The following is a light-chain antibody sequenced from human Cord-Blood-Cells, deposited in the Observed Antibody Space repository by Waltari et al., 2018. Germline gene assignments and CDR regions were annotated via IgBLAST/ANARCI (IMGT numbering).Light chain of an antibody. J-gene: IGKJ1*01. V-gene: IGKV3-15*01. CDR1: QSVSSN. Sequence: EIVMTQSPATLSVSPGERATLSCRASQSVSSNLAWYQQKPGQAPRLRSYGASTRATGIPARFSGSGSGTEFTLTISSLQSEDFAVYYCQQYNNWPPGTFGQGTKVEIK. CDR3: QQYNNWPPGT. CDR2: GAS.